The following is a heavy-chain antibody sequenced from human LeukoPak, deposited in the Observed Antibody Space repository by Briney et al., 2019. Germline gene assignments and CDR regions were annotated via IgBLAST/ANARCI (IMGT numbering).Heavy chain of an antibody. V-gene: IGHV3-15*01. D-gene: IGHD2-15*01. J-gene: IGHJ6*03. CDR1: GFTFSNAW. CDR3: TTKDIPPGTDYYYMDV. Sequence: PGGSLRLSCAASGFTFSNAWMSWVRQAPGKGLEWVGRIKSKTDGGTTDYAAPVKGRFTISRDDSKNTLYLQMNSLKTEDTAVYYCTTKDIPPGTDYYYMDVWGKGTTVTVSS. CDR2: IKSKTDGGTT.